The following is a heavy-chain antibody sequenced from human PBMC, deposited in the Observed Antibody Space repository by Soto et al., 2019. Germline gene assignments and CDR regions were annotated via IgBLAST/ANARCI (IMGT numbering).Heavy chain of an antibody. V-gene: IGHV1-46*01. D-gene: IGHD2-8*01. Sequence: ASVKVSCKASGYTFTSYYMHWVRQAPGQGLEWMGIINPSGGSTSYAQKFQGRVTMARDTSTSTVYMELSSLRSEDTAVYYCARELLEVSHGGYYYYGMDVWGQGTTVTVSS. CDR2: INPSGGST. CDR3: ARELLEVSHGGYYYYGMDV. CDR1: GYTFTSYY. J-gene: IGHJ6*02.